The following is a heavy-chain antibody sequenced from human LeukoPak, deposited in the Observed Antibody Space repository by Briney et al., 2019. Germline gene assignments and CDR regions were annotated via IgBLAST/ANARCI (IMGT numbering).Heavy chain of an antibody. V-gene: IGHV3-23*01. D-gene: IGHD4-11*01. CDR1: GFTFSSYA. Sequence: GGSLRLSCAASGFTFSSYAMSWVRQAPGKGLEWVSAISGSGGSTYYADSVKGRFTISRGNSKNTLYLQMNSLKTEDTAVYYCTPDLYSKYKGYFDYWGQGTLVTVSS. CDR2: ISGSGGST. CDR3: TPDLYSKYKGYFDY. J-gene: IGHJ4*02.